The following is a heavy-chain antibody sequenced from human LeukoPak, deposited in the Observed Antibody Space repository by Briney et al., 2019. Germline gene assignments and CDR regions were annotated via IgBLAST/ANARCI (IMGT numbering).Heavy chain of an antibody. CDR1: GGSISSGDYY. Sequence: SETLSLTCTVSGGSISSGDYYWSWIRQPPGKGLEWIGYIYYSGSTYYNPSLKSRVTISVDTSKNQFSLKLSSVTAADTAVYYCAREGAAAGEFDYWGQGTLVTVSS. D-gene: IGHD6-13*01. J-gene: IGHJ4*02. CDR2: IYYSGST. CDR3: AREGAAAGEFDY. V-gene: IGHV4-30-4*01.